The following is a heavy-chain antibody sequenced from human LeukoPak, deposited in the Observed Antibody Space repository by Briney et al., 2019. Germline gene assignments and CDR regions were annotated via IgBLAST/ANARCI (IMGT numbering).Heavy chain of an antibody. CDR1: GFTFSSYG. Sequence: PGGSLRLSCAASGFTFSSYGMHWVRQAPGKGLEWVSAISGSGGSTYYADSVKGRFTISRDNSKNTLYLQMNSLRAEDTAVYYCAKGSSSWYYYYGMDVWGQGTTVTVSS. D-gene: IGHD6-13*01. V-gene: IGHV3-23*01. CDR2: ISGSGGST. J-gene: IGHJ6*02. CDR3: AKGSSSWYYYYGMDV.